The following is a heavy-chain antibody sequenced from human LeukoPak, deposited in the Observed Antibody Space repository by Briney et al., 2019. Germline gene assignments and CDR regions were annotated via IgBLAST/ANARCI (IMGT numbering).Heavy chain of an antibody. Sequence: SETLSLTCTVSGGSVSSGSYYWSWIRQPPGKGLEWIGYIYYSGSTNSNPSLKSRVTISVDTSKNQFSLKLSSVTAADTAVYYCAREGQQLPLDYWGQGTLVTVSS. J-gene: IGHJ4*02. CDR3: AREGQQLPLDY. V-gene: IGHV4-61*01. CDR2: IYYSGST. D-gene: IGHD6-13*01. CDR1: GGSVSSGSYY.